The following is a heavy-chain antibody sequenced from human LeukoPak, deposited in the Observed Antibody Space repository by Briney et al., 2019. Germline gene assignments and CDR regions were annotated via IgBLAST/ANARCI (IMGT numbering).Heavy chain of an antibody. V-gene: IGHV3-74*01. CDR2: IQYDGSTT. CDR1: GFSFSSYW. CDR3: ARALVAGVTLNALDI. J-gene: IGHJ3*02. D-gene: IGHD2-15*01. Sequence: GGSLRLSCAASGFSFSSYWMHWVRQAPGKGLVWVERIQYDGSTTNSADSVKGRFTISRDNAKKTLYVQMNSLRAEDTAVYYCARALVAGVTLNALDIWGQGTVVTVSS.